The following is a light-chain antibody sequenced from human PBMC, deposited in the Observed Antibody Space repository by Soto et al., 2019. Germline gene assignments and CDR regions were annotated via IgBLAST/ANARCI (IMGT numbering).Light chain of an antibody. CDR2: EVS. J-gene: IGLJ1*01. CDR3: SSYTSSSTLYV. Sequence: QSVLTQPASVSGSPGQSITISCAGTSSDIGGYNYVSWYQQHPGKAPKVMIYEVSNRPSGVSNRFSGSKSGNTASLTISGLQGDDEADYYCSSYTSSSTLYVFGSGTKVTVL. V-gene: IGLV2-14*01. CDR1: SSDIGGYNY.